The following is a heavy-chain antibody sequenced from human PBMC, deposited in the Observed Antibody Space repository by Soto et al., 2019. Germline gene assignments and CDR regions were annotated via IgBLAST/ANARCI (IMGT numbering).Heavy chain of an antibody. D-gene: IGHD3-10*01. CDR3: ARGLILWFRELSRLGGYYYYMDV. V-gene: IGHV4-34*01. J-gene: IGHJ6*03. CDR2: INDSGNI. Sequence: QVQLQQWGAGLLKPSETLSLTCAVYGGSFSGYQWSWIRQTPGKGLEWIGDINDSGNINYNPSLRSRVTILVDTAKKQISLKLSAVPAAATAVYFCARGLILWFRELSRLGGYYYYMDVWGKGTTVTVSS. CDR1: GGSFSGYQ.